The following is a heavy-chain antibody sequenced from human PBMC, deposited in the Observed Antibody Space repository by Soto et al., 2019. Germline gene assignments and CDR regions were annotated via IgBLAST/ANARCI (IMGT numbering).Heavy chain of an antibody. CDR2: ISTDGSNK. V-gene: IGHV3-30*18. CDR3: AKDEGVAGTPSAGLYYYGMDV. Sequence: ESGGGVVQPGTSLRLSCAASGFTFSSYGIHWVRQAPGKGLEWVAVISTDGSNKYYADSVQGRFTISRDNPRNTLYLQMNSLRADDTAVYYCAKDEGVAGTPSAGLYYYGMDVWGQGTTVTVSS. CDR1: GFTFSSYG. J-gene: IGHJ6*02. D-gene: IGHD6-19*01.